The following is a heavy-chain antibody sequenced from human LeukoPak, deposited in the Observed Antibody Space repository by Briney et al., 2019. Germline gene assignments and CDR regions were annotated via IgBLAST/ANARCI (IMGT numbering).Heavy chain of an antibody. D-gene: IGHD3-22*01. V-gene: IGHV3-7*03. CDR2: IKQDGSER. CDR3: ARGVTMIRYDAFDI. Sequence: GGSLRLSCAASGFTFTMYWMIWARQAPGKGLVWVANIKQDGSERNYVDSEKGRFTISRDNAKSSLYLQMNSLRAEDTALYYCARGVTMIRYDAFDIWGRGTMVTVSS. J-gene: IGHJ3*02. CDR1: GFTFTMYW.